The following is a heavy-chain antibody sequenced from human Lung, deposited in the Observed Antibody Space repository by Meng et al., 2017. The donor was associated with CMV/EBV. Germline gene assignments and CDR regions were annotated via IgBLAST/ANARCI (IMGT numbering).Heavy chain of an antibody. Sequence: VPLVQSGAELKKPGASVKVSFKASGYTFINYAINWVRQAPGQGLEWMGWINTHTGNPTYGQGFTGRFVLSSDTSVSTANLQISSLKAEDTAVYYCARGGPYPDSSDFHWYFDHWGRGTLVTVSS. D-gene: IGHD3-22*01. CDR2: INTHTGNP. V-gene: IGHV7-4-1*02. J-gene: IGHJ2*01. CDR3: ARGGPYPDSSDFHWYFDH. CDR1: GYTFINYA.